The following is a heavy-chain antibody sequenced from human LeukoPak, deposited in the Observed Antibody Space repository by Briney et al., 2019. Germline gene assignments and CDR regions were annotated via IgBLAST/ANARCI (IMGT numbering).Heavy chain of an antibody. D-gene: IGHD2-2*01. V-gene: IGHV4-38-2*01. CDR2: IYHSGST. J-gene: IGHJ4*02. CDR1: GYSISSGYY. CDR3: ARSGYQLPGISDY. Sequence: SETLSLTCGVSGYSISSGYYWAWIWQPPGKGLVWIGSIYHSGSTYYNPSLRSRVTIPVDTSKNQFSLELSSVTAADTAVYYCARSGYQLPGISDYWGQGTLVTVSS.